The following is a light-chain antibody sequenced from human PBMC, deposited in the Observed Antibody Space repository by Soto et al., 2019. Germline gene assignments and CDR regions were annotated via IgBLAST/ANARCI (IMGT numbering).Light chain of an antibody. CDR1: QGISRY. J-gene: IGKJ2*01. Sequence: IPLTQSPSSLSASIGDRVTITCRASQGISRYLAWYQQKPGEAPKLLIYGASTLQSGVPSRFSGRGSGTDFALTISSLQPEDFATYYCQKVDDYPYTFAQGTKLEIK. CDR2: GAS. CDR3: QKVDDYPYT. V-gene: IGKV1-9*01.